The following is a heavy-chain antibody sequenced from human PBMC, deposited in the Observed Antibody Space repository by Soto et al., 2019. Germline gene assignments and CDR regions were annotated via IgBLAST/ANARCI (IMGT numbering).Heavy chain of an antibody. V-gene: IGHV4-39*01. CDR1: GGSISSSSYY. J-gene: IGHJ6*02. CDR2: TYYSGST. CDR3: ARQSRSGSLDNGNGMDV. D-gene: IGHD1-20*01. Sequence: SETLSLTCTVSGGSISSSSYYWGWIRQPPGKGLEWIGSTYYSGSTYYNPSLKSRVTISVDTSKNQFSLKLSSVTAADTAVHYCARQSRSGSLDNGNGMDVWGQGTTVTVSS.